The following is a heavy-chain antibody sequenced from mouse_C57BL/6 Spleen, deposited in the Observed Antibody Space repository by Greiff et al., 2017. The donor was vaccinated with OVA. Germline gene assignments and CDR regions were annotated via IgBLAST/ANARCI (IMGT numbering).Heavy chain of an antibody. CDR3: ARYYYGNYRAMDY. CDR2: IYPGSGST. CDR1: GYTFTSYW. J-gene: IGHJ4*01. Sequence: VQLQQPGAELVKPGASVKMSCKASGYTFTSYWITWVKQRPGQGLEWIGDIYPGSGSTNYNEKFKSKATLTVDTSSSTAYMQLSSLTSEDSAVYYCARYYYGNYRAMDYWGQGTSVTVSS. V-gene: IGHV1-55*01. D-gene: IGHD2-1*01.